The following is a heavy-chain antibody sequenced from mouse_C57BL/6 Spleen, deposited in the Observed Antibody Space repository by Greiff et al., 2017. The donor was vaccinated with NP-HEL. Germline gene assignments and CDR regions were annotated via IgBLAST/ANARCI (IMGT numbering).Heavy chain of an antibody. V-gene: IGHV5-4*01. CDR1: GFTFSSYA. CDR3: ARGGNLLLRLDY. CDR2: ISDGGSYT. Sequence: DVQLVESGGGLVKPGGSLKLSCAASGFTFSSYAMSWVRQTPEKRLEWVATISDGGSYTYYPDNVKGRFTISRDNAKNNLYLQMSHLKSEDTAMYYCARGGNLLLRLDYWGQGTSVTVSS. J-gene: IGHJ4*01. D-gene: IGHD1-1*01.